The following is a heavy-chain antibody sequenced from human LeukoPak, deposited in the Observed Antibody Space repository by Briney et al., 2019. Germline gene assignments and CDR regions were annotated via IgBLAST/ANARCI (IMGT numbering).Heavy chain of an antibody. V-gene: IGHV4-34*01. Sequence: SETLPLTCAVYGGSFSGYYWSWIRQPPGKGLEWIGEINHSGSTNYNPSLKSRVTISVDTSKNQFSLKLSSVTAADTAVYYCARGANIVVVPAAMVVGYYYYMDVWGKGTTVTVSS. CDR1: GGSFSGYY. CDR2: INHSGST. J-gene: IGHJ6*03. D-gene: IGHD2-2*01. CDR3: ARGANIVVVPAAMVVGYYYYMDV.